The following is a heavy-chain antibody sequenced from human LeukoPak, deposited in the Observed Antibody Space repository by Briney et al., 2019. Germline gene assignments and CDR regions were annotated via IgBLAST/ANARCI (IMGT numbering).Heavy chain of an antibody. D-gene: IGHD3-22*01. CDR1: GYTFTSYC. Sequence: ASVKVSCKASGYTFTSYCINWVRQAPGQGLEWMGWISPYSRNTNYAQKIQGRATMTKDTSTSTAYMELGSLRSDDTGVYYCATDNVPYYYDSTGYAADYWGQGTLVTVSS. V-gene: IGHV1-18*01. CDR2: ISPYSRNT. CDR3: ATDNVPYYYDSTGYAADY. J-gene: IGHJ4*02.